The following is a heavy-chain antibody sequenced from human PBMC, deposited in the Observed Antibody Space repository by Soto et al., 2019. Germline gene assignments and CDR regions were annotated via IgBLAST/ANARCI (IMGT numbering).Heavy chain of an antibody. CDR3: ARDWFGIDY. Sequence: QVKLVQSGAEVKKPGASVKVSCKASGYTFTSYGISWVRQAPGQGLEWMGWINPYNGNTNYAQKLQGRVNMTTDTSTNTAYMELRCVRSDDTAVYYCARDWFGIDYWGQGTLVTVSS. V-gene: IGHV1-18*01. CDR1: GYTFTSYG. CDR2: INPYNGNT. J-gene: IGHJ4*02. D-gene: IGHD3-16*01.